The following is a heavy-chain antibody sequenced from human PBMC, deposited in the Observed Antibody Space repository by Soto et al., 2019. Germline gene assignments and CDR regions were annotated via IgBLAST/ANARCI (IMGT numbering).Heavy chain of an antibody. Sequence: PGESLKISCNGSGYNFTTFWIGWVRQVPGKGLEWMGIIYPGDSETKYSPDFEGQVTISAARSTNTAYLQWRSLRASDTAMYYCARLGFPGAIYFDSWGLGTLVTVSS. CDR2: IYPGDSET. CDR1: GYNFTTFW. CDR3: ARLGFPGAIYFDS. V-gene: IGHV5-51*01. J-gene: IGHJ4*02.